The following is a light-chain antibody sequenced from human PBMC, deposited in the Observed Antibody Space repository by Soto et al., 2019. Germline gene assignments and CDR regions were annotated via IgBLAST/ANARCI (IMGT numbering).Light chain of an antibody. V-gene: IGKV1-39*01. J-gene: IGKJ5*01. CDR1: QSISNH. CDR2: AAS. Sequence: DIQMTQSASYLSVSVEDSLIINWRASQSISNHLNWYQQKKGKAPKLLIFAASSLQSGVPSRFSGSGSGTDFNLTISSLQTEDFATYYCQQSYTTPITFGQGTRLEIK. CDR3: QQSYTTPIT.